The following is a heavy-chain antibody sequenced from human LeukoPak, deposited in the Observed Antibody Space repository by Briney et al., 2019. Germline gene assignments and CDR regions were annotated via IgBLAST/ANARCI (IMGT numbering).Heavy chain of an antibody. CDR3: ARDHACGNGVCSYFDS. V-gene: IGHV1-8*01. J-gene: IGHJ4*02. Sequence: ASVKVSCNTSGYTFTNYDINWVRQASGQGLEWMGWMNPNSGNTGYAQKFQGRVTMTRNTSLSTAYMELSSLRSEDTAVYYCARDHACGNGVCSYFDSWGQGSQVTVSS. CDR2: MNPNSGNT. CDR1: GYTFTNYD. D-gene: IGHD2-8*01.